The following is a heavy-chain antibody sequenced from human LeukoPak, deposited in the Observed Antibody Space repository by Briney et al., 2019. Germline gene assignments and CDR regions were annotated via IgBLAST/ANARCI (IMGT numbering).Heavy chain of an antibody. D-gene: IGHD3-10*01. CDR3: ARDFRAAFDP. V-gene: IGHV3-23*01. CDR2: ISGSGGST. Sequence: GGSLRLSCAASGFTFSSYAMSWVRQAPGKGLEWVSAISGSGGSTYYVDSVKGRFTISRDNSKNTLYLQMNSLKTEDTAVYYCARDFRAAFDPWGQGTLVTVSS. J-gene: IGHJ5*02. CDR1: GFTFSSYA.